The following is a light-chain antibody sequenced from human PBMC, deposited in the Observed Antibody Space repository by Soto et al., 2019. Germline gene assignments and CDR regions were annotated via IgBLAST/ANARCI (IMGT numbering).Light chain of an antibody. CDR1: STDVDGHNY. CDR2: EVS. CDR3: SSYAGNNIHYV. V-gene: IGLV2-8*01. J-gene: IGLJ1*01. Sequence: QSVLTQPPSASGSAEQSVTISCTGTSTDVDGHNYVSWSQQHPGKAPKLMIYEVSKRPSGVPDRFSGSKSGNTASLTVSGLQAEDEADYYCSSYAGNNIHYVFGTGTKVTVL.